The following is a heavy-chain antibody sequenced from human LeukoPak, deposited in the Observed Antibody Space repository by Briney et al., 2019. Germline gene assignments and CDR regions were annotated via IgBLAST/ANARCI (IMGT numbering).Heavy chain of an antibody. D-gene: IGHD7-27*01. J-gene: IGHJ4*02. CDR3: ARDHSPKWGSGERYFDY. V-gene: IGHV3-30*03. Sequence: GGSLRLSCAASGFTFSSYGMNWVRQAPGKGLEWVAVISYDGSNKYYVDSVKGRFTISRDNSKNMLYLHMNSLRAEDTAVYYCARDHSPKWGSGERYFDYWGLGTLVTVSS. CDR2: ISYDGSNK. CDR1: GFTFSSYG.